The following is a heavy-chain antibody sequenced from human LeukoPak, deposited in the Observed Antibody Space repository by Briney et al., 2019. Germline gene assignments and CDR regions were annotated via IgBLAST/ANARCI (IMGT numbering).Heavy chain of an antibody. CDR2: ISSNGGGT. J-gene: IGHJ4*02. Sequence: GGSLRLSCAASGFTFSSYAMHWVRQAPGKGLEYVSAISSNGGGTYYANSVKGRFTISRDNSRNTLYLQMGSLRAEDMAVYYCARDPGSSGWYFDYWGQGTLVTVSS. CDR1: GFTFSSYA. D-gene: IGHD6-19*01. V-gene: IGHV3-64*01. CDR3: ARDPGSSGWYFDY.